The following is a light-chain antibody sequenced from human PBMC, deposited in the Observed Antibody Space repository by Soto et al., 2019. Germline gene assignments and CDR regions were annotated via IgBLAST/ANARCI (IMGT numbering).Light chain of an antibody. J-gene: IGKJ1*01. CDR2: GAS. CDR1: QSVSSSY. CDR3: QQYGSSPWT. Sequence: VLTESPGTLSLSPGERTTLSCSAIQSVSSSYLAWYQQKPGQAPRLLIYGASSRAIGIPDRFSGSGSGTDFTLTISRLEPEDFAVYYCQQYGSSPWTFGQVT. V-gene: IGKV3-20*01.